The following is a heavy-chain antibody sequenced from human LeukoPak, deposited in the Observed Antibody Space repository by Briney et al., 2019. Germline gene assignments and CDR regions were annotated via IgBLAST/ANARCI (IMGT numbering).Heavy chain of an antibody. J-gene: IGHJ4*02. D-gene: IGHD4-17*01. V-gene: IGHV1-18*01. CDR2: ISAYNGNT. CDR1: GYTFTSYG. Sequence: ASVKVSCKASGYTFTSYGISWVRQAPGQGLEWMGWISAYNGNTNYAQKLQGRVTMATDTSTSTAYMELRSLRSADTAVYYCARDREGHYGDYTFDYWGRGTLVSVSS. CDR3: ARDREGHYGDYTFDY.